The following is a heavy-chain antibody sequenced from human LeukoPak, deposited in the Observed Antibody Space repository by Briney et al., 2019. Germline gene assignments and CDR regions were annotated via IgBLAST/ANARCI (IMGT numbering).Heavy chain of an antibody. D-gene: IGHD3-10*01. Sequence: GGSLRLSCAASGFTFSSYSMNWVRQAPGKGLEWVSSISSSSSYIYYADSVKGRFTISRDNAKNSLYLQMNSLRAEDTAVYYCARGAGSGTYRRFDLWGQGTLITVSS. J-gene: IGHJ4*02. CDR3: ARGAGSGTYRRFDL. CDR1: GFTFSSYS. V-gene: IGHV3-21*01. CDR2: ISSSSSYI.